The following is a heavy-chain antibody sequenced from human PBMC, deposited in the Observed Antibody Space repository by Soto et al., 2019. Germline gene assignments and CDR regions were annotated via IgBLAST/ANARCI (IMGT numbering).Heavy chain of an antibody. J-gene: IGHJ4*02. D-gene: IGHD6-19*01. CDR2: IYHSGST. CDR3: GVAGTFRSRPPTFFDY. CDR1: GGSISSSNW. V-gene: IGHV4-4*02. Sequence: PSETLSLTCAVSGGSISSSNWCSCVRQPPGKGLEWIGEIYHSGSTNYNPSLKSRVTISVDKSKNQFPLKLSSVTAADTAVYYCGVAGTFRSRPPTFFDYWGQGTLVTGSS.